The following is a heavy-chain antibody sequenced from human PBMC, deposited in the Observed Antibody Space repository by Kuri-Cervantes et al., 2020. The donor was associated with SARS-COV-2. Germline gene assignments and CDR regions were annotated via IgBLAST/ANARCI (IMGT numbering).Heavy chain of an antibody. CDR1: GASISSSNYY. Sequence: SETLSLTCTVSGASISSSNYYWGWIRQPPGKGLEWIGSISYSGTTSHNPSLKSRVTISLDTSKNQFSLRLTSVTAADSAVYYCARHLGSYGDRGFDFWGQGTLVTVSS. D-gene: IGHD4-17*01. CDR3: ARHLGSYGDRGFDF. V-gene: IGHV4-39*01. CDR2: ISYSGTT. J-gene: IGHJ4*02.